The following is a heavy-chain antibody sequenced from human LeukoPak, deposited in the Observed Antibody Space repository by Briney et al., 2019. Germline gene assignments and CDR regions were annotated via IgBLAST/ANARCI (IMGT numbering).Heavy chain of an antibody. J-gene: IGHJ4*02. V-gene: IGHV4-59*01. CDR2: IYDTGST. CDR3: ARDSAWSYFDY. Sequence: SETLSLTCTVSGDSISRYQWTWIRQPPGKGLEWIGYIYDTGSTNHNPSLKSRVAISVDTSKNQFSLKLSSVTAGDTAVYYCARDSAWSYFDYWGQGTLVTVSS. D-gene: IGHD6-19*01. CDR1: GDSISRYQ.